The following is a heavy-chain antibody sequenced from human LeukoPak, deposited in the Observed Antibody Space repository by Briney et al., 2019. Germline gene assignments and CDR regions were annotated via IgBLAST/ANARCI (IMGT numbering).Heavy chain of an antibody. CDR2: IYSTGST. CDR3: ARRSVVTAINFDTFDI. J-gene: IGHJ3*02. D-gene: IGHD2-21*02. V-gene: IGHV4-59*08. CDR1: GGSISSYY. Sequence: TSETLSLTCTVSGGSISSYYWNWIRQLPGMGLEWIGYIYSTGSTNYNPSLRGRVIISLDTSKNQFSLELSSVTAADTALYYCARRSVVTAINFDTFDIWGQGTMVTVSS.